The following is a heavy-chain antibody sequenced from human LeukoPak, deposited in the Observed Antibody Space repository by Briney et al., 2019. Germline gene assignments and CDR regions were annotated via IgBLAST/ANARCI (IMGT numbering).Heavy chain of an antibody. Sequence: GGSLRLSCAASGFIFRNYVMSWVRQPPGKGPEWVSALSASGGNTYYTDSVKGRFTISRDNSKNTLYLQLSSLRVEDTALYYCAKTSDAGFEPWGQGTVVSVFS. CDR3: AKTSDAGFEP. V-gene: IGHV3-23*01. CDR1: GFIFRNYV. J-gene: IGHJ5*02. CDR2: LSASGGNT.